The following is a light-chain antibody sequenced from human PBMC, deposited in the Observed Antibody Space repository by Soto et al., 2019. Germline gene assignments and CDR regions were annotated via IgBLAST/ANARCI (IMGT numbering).Light chain of an antibody. CDR2: DAS. J-gene: IGKJ5*01. CDR1: QDISNY. Sequence: DIQMTQSPSSLSASVGDRVTITCQASQDISNYLNWYQQKLGKAPKLLIYDASNLETGVPSRFSGSGSGTDFTFTISSLQPEDIATYYCQQYSHLINFGQGTRLEIK. V-gene: IGKV1-33*01. CDR3: QQYSHLIN.